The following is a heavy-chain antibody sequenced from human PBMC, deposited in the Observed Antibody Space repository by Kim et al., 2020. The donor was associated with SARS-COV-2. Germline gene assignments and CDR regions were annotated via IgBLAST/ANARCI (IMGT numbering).Heavy chain of an antibody. CDR3: ATSTGGSGYYFLAY. D-gene: IGHD3-22*01. V-gene: IGHV3-53*01. Sequence: ADNVQGRFTNARDNSKNTLYLQMNSLGAEDTAVYYCATSTGGSGYYFLAYWGQGTLVTVSS. J-gene: IGHJ4*02.